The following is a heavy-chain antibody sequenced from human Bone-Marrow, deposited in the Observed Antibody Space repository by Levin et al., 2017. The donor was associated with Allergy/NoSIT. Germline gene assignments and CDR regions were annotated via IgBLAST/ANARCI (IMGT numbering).Heavy chain of an antibody. J-gene: IGHJ4*02. Sequence: PGGSLRLSCVASGFTFDDHTMHWVRQAPGKGLEWVSLISWDGSTTYYADSVKGRFTISRDNSKNSLYLQMNNLRTEDTALFYCLREEYYNSNLVFDYWGQGTLVTVSS. CDR1: GFTFDDHT. V-gene: IGHV3-43*01. CDR2: ISWDGSTT. D-gene: IGHD2/OR15-2a*01. CDR3: LREEYYNSNLVFDY.